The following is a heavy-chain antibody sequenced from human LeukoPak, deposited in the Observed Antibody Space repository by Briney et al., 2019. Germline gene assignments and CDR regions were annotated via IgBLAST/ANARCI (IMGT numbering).Heavy chain of an antibody. D-gene: IGHD2-2*02. CDR3: TALYAYNWFDP. CDR1: GFIFSDYG. Sequence: GGSLRLSCAASGFIFSDYGMSWVRQAPGKGLEWVGRIKSKTDGGTTDYAAPVKGRFTISRDDSKNTLYLQMNSLKTEDTAVYYCTALYAYNWFDPWGQGTLVTVSS. CDR2: IKSKTDGGTT. V-gene: IGHV3-15*01. J-gene: IGHJ5*02.